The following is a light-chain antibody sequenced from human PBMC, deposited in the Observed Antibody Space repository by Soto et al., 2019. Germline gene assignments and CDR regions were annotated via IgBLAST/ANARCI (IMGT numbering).Light chain of an antibody. CDR2: GTF. CDR1: QSVGSRF. CDR3: QQYGSATRWT. V-gene: IGKV3-20*01. Sequence: EIAFTESTDTLSFSPGERATLSCRAIQSVGSRFLAWYQQKPGQAPRLLISGTFSRATGIPDRFSGSGSGTDFTLTISRLEPEDFAVYYCQQYGSATRWTFGQGTKVDI. J-gene: IGKJ1*01.